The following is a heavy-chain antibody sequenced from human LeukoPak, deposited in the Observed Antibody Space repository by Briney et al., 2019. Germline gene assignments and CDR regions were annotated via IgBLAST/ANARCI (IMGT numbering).Heavy chain of an antibody. V-gene: IGHV3-48*04. D-gene: IGHD3-3*01. J-gene: IGHJ5*02. Sequence: GGSLRLSCAASGFTFSSYNMNWVRQAPGKGLEWVSYISSSSSTIYYADSVKGRFTISRDNAKNSLYLQMNSLRAEDTAVYYCARGEADYDFWSGYSNWFDPWGQGTLVTVSS. CDR2: ISSSSSTI. CDR1: GFTFSSYN. CDR3: ARGEADYDFWSGYSNWFDP.